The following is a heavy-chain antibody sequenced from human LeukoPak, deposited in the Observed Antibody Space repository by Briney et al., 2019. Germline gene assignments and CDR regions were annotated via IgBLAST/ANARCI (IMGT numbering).Heavy chain of an antibody. J-gene: IGHJ4*02. D-gene: IGHD3-16*01. CDR3: AKDLYYGYYFDY. Sequence: PGGSLRLSCAASGFTFSGYGMHWVRQAPGKGLEWVALISNDGSNKHYADSVKGRFTISRDNSGNMLYLQMNSLRAEDTAVYYCAKDLYYGYYFDYWGQGTLVTVSS. CDR1: GFTFSGYG. V-gene: IGHV3-30*18. CDR2: ISNDGSNK.